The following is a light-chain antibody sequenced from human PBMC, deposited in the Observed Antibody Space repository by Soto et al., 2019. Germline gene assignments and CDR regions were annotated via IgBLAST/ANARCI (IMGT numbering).Light chain of an antibody. V-gene: IGKV3-15*01. CDR2: GAS. CDR1: QSVSSN. Sequence: EIVMTQSPATLSVSPGERATLSCRASQSVSSNLAWYQQKPGQAPRLLIYGASTRATGIPARFSGSGSGTEFTLTISSLQSEDFAVYYRQQYNDWPWTFCQGTKV. J-gene: IGKJ1*01. CDR3: QQYNDWPWT.